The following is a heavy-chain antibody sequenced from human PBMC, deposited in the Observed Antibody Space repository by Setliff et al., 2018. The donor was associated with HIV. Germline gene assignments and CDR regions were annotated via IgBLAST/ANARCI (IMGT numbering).Heavy chain of an antibody. J-gene: IGHJ4*02. CDR1: GYFISSGYY. V-gene: IGHV4-38-2*01. D-gene: IGHD4-17*01. Sequence: PSETLSLTCGVSGYFISSGYYWGWIRQPPGKGLEWIGSIYYSGSTYYNPSLKSRVTISVDTSKNQFSLKLSSVTAADTAVYYCARLRPDLVDYWGQGTLVTVSS. CDR3: ARLRPDLVDY. CDR2: IYYSGST.